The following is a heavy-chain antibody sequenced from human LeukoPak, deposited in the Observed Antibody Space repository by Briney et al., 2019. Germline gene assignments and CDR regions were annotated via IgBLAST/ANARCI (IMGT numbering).Heavy chain of an antibody. CDR2: IYYSGST. D-gene: IGHD2-15*01. V-gene: IGHV4-31*03. Sequence: PSQTLSLTCTVSGGSISSGGYYWSWIRQHPGKGLEWIGYIYYSGSTYYNPSLKSRVTISVDTSKNQFSLKLSSVAAADTAVYYCARTPGAGYGGSCCDFDYWGQGTLVTVSS. J-gene: IGHJ4*02. CDR3: ARTPGAGYGGSCCDFDY. CDR1: GGSISSGGYY.